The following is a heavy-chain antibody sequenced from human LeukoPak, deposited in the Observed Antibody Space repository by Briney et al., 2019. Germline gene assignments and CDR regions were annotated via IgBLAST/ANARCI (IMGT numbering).Heavy chain of an antibody. Sequence: GGSLRLSCAASGFTFSSYSMNWVRQAPGKGLEWVSSISSSSSYIYYADSVKGRFTISRDNAKNSLYLQMNSLRAEDTAVYYCARLYSSGWRYFDYWGQGTLVTVSS. J-gene: IGHJ4*02. CDR3: ARLYSSGWRYFDY. V-gene: IGHV3-21*01. CDR2: ISSSSSYI. D-gene: IGHD6-19*01. CDR1: GFTFSSYS.